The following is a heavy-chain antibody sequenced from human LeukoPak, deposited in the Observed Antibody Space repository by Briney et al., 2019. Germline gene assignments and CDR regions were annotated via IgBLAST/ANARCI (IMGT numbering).Heavy chain of an antibody. Sequence: GGSLRLSCAASGFTFSSYGMHWVRQAPGKGLEWVAFIRYDGSNKYYADSVKGRFTISIDNSKNTLFLQMNSLRAEDTAVYYCAVVPASISDAFDIWGQGTMVTVSS. V-gene: IGHV3-30*02. CDR3: AVVPASISDAFDI. J-gene: IGHJ3*02. CDR2: IRYDGSNK. D-gene: IGHD2-2*01. CDR1: GFTFSSYG.